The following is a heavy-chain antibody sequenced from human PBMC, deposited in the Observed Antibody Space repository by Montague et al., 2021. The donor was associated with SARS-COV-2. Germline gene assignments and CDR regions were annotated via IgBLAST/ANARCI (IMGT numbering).Heavy chain of an antibody. V-gene: IGHV4-34*01. J-gene: IGHJ4*02. D-gene: IGHD3-22*01. CDR1: GGSFSGYY. CDR2: INHSGST. CDR3: ARGTERVFTYDYDSSGYASDY. Sequence: SETRSLTCAVYGGSFSGYYWSWIRQPPGKGLEWIGEINHSGSTKYNPSLKSRVTISVDTSKNQFSLKLSSVTAADTAVYYCARGTERVFTYDYDSSGYASDYWGQGTLVTVSS.